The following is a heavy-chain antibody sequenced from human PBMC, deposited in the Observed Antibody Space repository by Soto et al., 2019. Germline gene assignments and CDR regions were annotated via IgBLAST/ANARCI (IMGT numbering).Heavy chain of an antibody. CDR2: ISAYNGNT. V-gene: IGHV1-18*01. J-gene: IGHJ4*02. CDR3: VAGLEKSGYPDY. D-gene: IGHD3-22*01. CDR1: GYTFTSYG. Sequence: QVQLVQSGAEVKKPGASVKVSCKASGYTFTSYGISWVRQAPGQGLEWMGWISAYNGNTNYAQKLQGRVTMTTDPSTSTADMELRSLRSDDTAVYYCVAGLEKSGYPDYWGQGTLVTVSS.